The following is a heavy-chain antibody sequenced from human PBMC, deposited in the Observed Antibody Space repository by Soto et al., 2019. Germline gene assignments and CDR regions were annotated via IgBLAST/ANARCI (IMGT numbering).Heavy chain of an antibody. V-gene: IGHV1-46*01. D-gene: IGHD3-10*01. J-gene: IGHJ3*02. CDR2: FNPSGDAT. CDR1: GYIFSNYY. Sequence: QVQLVQSGAEVKKPGTSVKVSCKASGYIFSNYYMHCVRQSPGQGLEWMGVFNPSGDATHYAQSFQGRVSVTRYTSTSTVYMDLSTLTSEDTAVYYCARRGMSKIGFDTWGQGTMVTGSS. CDR3: ARRGMSKIGFDT.